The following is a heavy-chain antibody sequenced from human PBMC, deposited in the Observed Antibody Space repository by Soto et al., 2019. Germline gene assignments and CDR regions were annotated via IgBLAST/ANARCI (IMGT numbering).Heavy chain of an antibody. J-gene: IGHJ3*02. D-gene: IGHD3-22*01. V-gene: IGHV1-18*01. Sequence: ASVKVSCKASGYTFTSYGISWVRQAPGQGLEGMGWISAYNGNTNYAQKLQGRVTMTTDTSTSTAYMELRSLRSDDTAVYYCARGLSGYPNDDAFDIWGQGTMVTVSS. CDR1: GYTFTSYG. CDR2: ISAYNGNT. CDR3: ARGLSGYPNDDAFDI.